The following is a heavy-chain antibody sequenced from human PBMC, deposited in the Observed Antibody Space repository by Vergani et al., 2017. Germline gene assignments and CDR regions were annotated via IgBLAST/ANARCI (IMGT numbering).Heavy chain of an antibody. Sequence: QVQLVQSGAEVKKPGASVKVSCKASGYTFTGYYIHWVRQAPGQGLEWMGWINPNSGGTNYAQKFQGRVTMTRDTSISTAYMELSRLRSDDTAVYYCARDSNDILTGYYEHYYYYGMYVWGQGTTVTVSS. CDR2: INPNSGGT. J-gene: IGHJ6*02. V-gene: IGHV1-2*02. D-gene: IGHD3-9*01. CDR1: GYTFTGYY. CDR3: ARDSNDILTGYYEHYYYYGMYV.